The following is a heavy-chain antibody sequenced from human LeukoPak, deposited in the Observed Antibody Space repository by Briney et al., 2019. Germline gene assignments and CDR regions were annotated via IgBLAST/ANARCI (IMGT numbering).Heavy chain of an antibody. CDR3: ARDSAYSAFDY. J-gene: IGHJ4*02. V-gene: IGHV3-7*03. CDR2: MNPDGSTK. Sequence: PGGSLRLSCAASGFAFSSSWMAWVRQAPGRGLEWVASMNPDGSTKNYVDSVRGRFTISRDNAKNSLYLQMNILRADDTAVYSCARDSAYSAFDYWGQGTLVPVSS. CDR1: GFAFSSSW. D-gene: IGHD5-12*01.